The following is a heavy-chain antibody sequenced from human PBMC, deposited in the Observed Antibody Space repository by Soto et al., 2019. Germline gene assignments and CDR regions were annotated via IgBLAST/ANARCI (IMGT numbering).Heavy chain of an antibody. CDR2: INHSGST. Sequence: PSETLSLTCAVYGGSFSGYYWSWIRQPPGKGLEWIGEINHSGSTNYNPSLKSRVTISVDTPKNQFSLKLSSVTAADTAVYYCARRRYYDILTGYYVGFDYWGPGTLVTVPQ. V-gene: IGHV4-34*01. CDR1: GGSFSGYY. D-gene: IGHD3-9*01. CDR3: ARRRYYDILTGYYVGFDY. J-gene: IGHJ4*02.